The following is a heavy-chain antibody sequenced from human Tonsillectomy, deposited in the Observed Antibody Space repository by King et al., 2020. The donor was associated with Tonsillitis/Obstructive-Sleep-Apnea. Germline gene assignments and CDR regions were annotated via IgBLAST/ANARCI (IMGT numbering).Heavy chain of an antibody. CDR3: ARRDDSSGDDSFDI. Sequence: QLQESGPGLVKPSETLSLTCTVSGGSISSYYWSWIRQPPGKGLEWIGYIYYSGSTNYNPSLKSRVTISVDTSKNQFSLKLSSVTAADTAVYYCARRDDSSGDDSFDIWGQGKMPPLSS. D-gene: IGHD3-22*01. CDR2: IYYSGST. V-gene: IGHV4-59*08. CDR1: GGSISSYY. J-gene: IGHJ3*02.